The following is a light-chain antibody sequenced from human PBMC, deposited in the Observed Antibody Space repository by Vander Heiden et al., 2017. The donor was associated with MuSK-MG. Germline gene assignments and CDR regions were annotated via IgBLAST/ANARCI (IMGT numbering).Light chain of an antibody. CDR3: QQYGNLLALT. CDR2: DAS. V-gene: IGKV1-33*01. CDR1: QDISNY. J-gene: IGKJ4*01. Sequence: DIQMTQSPSSLSASVGDRVTITRQASQDISNYLNWYQQKPGKAPKLLIYDASNLETGVPSRFSGSGSGTDFTFTISSLQPEDIATYYCQQYGNLLALTFGGGTKVEIK.